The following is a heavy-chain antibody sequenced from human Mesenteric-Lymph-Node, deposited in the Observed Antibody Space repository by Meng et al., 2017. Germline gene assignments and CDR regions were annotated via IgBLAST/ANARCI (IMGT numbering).Heavy chain of an antibody. V-gene: IGHV4-34*01. J-gene: IGHJ6*02. Sequence: SETLSLTCAVYGGSFSGYYWSWIRQPPGKGLEWIGDINHSGSTNYNPSLKSRVTISVDTSKNQFSLKLSSVTAADTAVYYCARGGWYCSGGSCYYWWLTNYYYGMDVWGQGTTVTVSS. CDR1: GGSFSGYY. CDR3: ARGGWYCSGGSCYYWWLTNYYYGMDV. CDR2: INHSGST. D-gene: IGHD2-15*01.